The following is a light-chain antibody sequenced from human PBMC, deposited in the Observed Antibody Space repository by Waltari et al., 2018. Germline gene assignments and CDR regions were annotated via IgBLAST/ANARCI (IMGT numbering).Light chain of an antibody. V-gene: IGLV5-45*01. J-gene: IGLJ2*01. CDR3: MIWHDNAWV. CDR1: SGISVGTCR. Sequence: QPVLTQPTSLSASPGASARLTCTLRSGISVGTCRIFWYQQKPGSPPRFLLKYNTDSDKDQGSGVPSRFSGSKDASANAGILLISGLQSEDEADYYCMIWHDNAWVFGGGTRLTVL. CDR2: YNTDSDK.